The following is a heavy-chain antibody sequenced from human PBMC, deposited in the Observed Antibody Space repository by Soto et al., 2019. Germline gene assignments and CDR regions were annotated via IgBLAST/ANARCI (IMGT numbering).Heavy chain of an antibody. CDR2: VYSGNRI. V-gene: IGHV3-53*01. CDR1: GFSVSSSY. CDR3: ARSLSDDYYYGMDV. J-gene: IGHJ6*02. Sequence: PGGSLRLSCAASGFSVSSSYMSWVRQAPGKGLEWVSLVYSGNRIYYADSVKGRFTISRDNSKNTLYLQMNSLRAEDTAVYYCARSLSDDYYYGMDVWGQGTTVTVSS.